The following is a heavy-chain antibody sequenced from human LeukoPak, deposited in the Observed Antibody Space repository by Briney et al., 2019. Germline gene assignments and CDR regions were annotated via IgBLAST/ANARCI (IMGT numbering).Heavy chain of an antibody. Sequence: PSETLSLTCTVSGGSISSGSYYWSWIRQPAGKGLEWIGRIYTSGSTNYNPSLKSRVTISVDTSKNQFSLKLSSVTAADTAVYYCARAYYDSSGYYYGENRKYYFDYWGQGTLVTVSS. CDR2: IYTSGST. V-gene: IGHV4-61*02. CDR1: GGSISSGSYY. J-gene: IGHJ4*02. D-gene: IGHD3-22*01. CDR3: ARAYYDSSGYYYGENRKYYFDY.